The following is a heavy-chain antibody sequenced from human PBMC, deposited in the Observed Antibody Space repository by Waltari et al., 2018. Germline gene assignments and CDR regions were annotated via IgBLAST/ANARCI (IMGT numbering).Heavy chain of an antibody. J-gene: IGHJ4*02. CDR3: ATPFYNWDDPLHS. V-gene: IGHV3-23*01. CDR2: ITVGDDT. CDR1: GITLSNYA. D-gene: IGHD1-20*01. Sequence: EVQLLESGGDLVQPGGSLRLSCAASGITLSNYAINWVRLAPGTGLEGGSAITVGDDTYYADSVKGRFTISRDTSKDTVHLQMNGLRAEDTAVYYCATPFYNWDDPLHSWGQGTLVTVSS.